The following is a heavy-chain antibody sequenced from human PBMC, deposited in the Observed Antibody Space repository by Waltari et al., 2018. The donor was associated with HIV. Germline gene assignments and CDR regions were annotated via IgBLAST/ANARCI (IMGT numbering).Heavy chain of an antibody. CDR1: GFSVSSNY. V-gene: IGHV3-53*01. Sequence: EVQLVESGGGLIQPGGSLRLSCAASGFSVSSNYMSWVRQAPGKGLWWGSVIYSGGSTCYADSVNGRCTITRDNSKNSLYLQMNSLGAEDTAVYYCARGFGCGGDCYYFDYWGQGTLVTVAA. CDR2: IYSGGST. D-gene: IGHD2-21*02. CDR3: ARGFGCGGDCYYFDY. J-gene: IGHJ4*02.